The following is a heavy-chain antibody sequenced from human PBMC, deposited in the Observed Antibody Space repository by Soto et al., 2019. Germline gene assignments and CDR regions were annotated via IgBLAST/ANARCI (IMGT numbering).Heavy chain of an antibody. CDR3: AREIVPGNWNDELTAFDI. CDR2: ISAYNGNT. V-gene: IGHV1-18*01. D-gene: IGHD1-1*01. CDR1: GYTFTSYG. Sequence: GASVKVSCKASGYTFTSYGISWVRQAPGQGLEWMGWISAYNGNTNYAQKLQGRVTMTTDTSTSTAYMELRSLRSDDTAVYYCAREIVPGNWNDELTAFDIWGQGTMVTVSS. J-gene: IGHJ3*02.